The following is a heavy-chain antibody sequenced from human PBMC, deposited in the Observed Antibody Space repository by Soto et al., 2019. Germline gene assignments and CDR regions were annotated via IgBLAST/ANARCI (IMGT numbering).Heavy chain of an antibody. CDR3: ARDRGPDYGGPFDH. J-gene: IGHJ4*02. CDR1: GFSFSDHY. D-gene: IGHD4-17*01. V-gene: IGHV3-11*06. CDR2: ISSSSSYI. Sequence: QVQLVESGGGLVKPGGSLRLSCAASGFSFSDHYMSWIRQAPGKGLEWVSSISSSSSYIYYADSVKGRFTISRDNAKNSLYLQMNSLRAEDTAVYYCARDRGPDYGGPFDHWGQGTLVTVSS.